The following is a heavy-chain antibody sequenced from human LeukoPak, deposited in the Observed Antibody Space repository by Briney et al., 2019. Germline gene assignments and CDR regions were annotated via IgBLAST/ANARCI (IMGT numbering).Heavy chain of an antibody. V-gene: IGHV3-23*01. Sequence: QPGGSLRLSCAASGFTFSSYSMSWVRQAPGKGLEWVSAISGSGGSTYNPASVKGRFTISRDNSKNTLYLQMNSPRAEETAVYYCARDHPGVDILTGYSFRLFYWGQGTLVTVSS. J-gene: IGHJ4*02. CDR2: ISGSGGST. CDR3: ARDHPGVDILTGYSFRLFY. D-gene: IGHD3-9*01. CDR1: GFTFSSYS.